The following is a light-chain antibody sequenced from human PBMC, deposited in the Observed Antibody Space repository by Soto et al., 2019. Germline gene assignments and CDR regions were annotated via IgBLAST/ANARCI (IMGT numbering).Light chain of an antibody. V-gene: IGKV1-27*01. CDR2: AAS. CDR3: PKYDGAPLT. CDR1: QDINIY. J-gene: IGKJ4*01. Sequence: DIQMTQSPSSLSASVGDRVTITCRAGQDINIYLAWYQQKPGKVPKLLISAASTLQSGVPSRFSGSGSGTDFPLTISSLQPEDVATSYCPKYDGAPLTFGGGTKVEIK.